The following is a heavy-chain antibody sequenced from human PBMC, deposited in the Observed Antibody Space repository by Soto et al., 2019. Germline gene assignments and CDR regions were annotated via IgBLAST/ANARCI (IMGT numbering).Heavy chain of an antibody. Sequence: QVQLVQSGAEVKKPGASVKVSCKASGYTFTSYYMHWVRQAPGQGLEWMGVINPSGGSTSYAQKFXDXVXMXXDTSTSTVYMELSSLRSEDTAVYYCAREGYSSHWYGVESDYWGQGTLVTVSS. CDR2: INPSGGST. D-gene: IGHD6-13*01. CDR1: GYTFTSYY. J-gene: IGHJ4*02. V-gene: IGHV1-46*01. CDR3: AREGYSSHWYGVESDY.